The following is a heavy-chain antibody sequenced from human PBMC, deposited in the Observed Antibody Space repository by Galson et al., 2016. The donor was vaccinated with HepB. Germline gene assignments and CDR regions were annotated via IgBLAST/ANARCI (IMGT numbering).Heavy chain of an antibody. CDR3: VTGVYYMD. J-gene: IGHJ4*02. CDR2: ISSSGGNT. CDR1: GFTFSSYP. D-gene: IGHD3-3*01. V-gene: IGHV3-64D*06. Sequence: SLRLSCAASGFTFSSYPMHWVRQAPGKGLEYVSAISSSGGNTYYADSVKGRFTISRDNSKNTLYLQMSSLRVEDTAMYYCVTGVYYMDWGQGTLVTVSS.